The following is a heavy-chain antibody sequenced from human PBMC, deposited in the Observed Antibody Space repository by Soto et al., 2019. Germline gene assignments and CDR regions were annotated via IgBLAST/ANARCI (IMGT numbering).Heavy chain of an antibody. J-gene: IGHJ4*02. Sequence: QVQLVESGGGVVQPGRSLRLSCAASGFTFSSYAMHWVRQAPGKGLEGGAVISYDGSNKYYADSVKGRFTISRDNSKNTLYLQMNSLRAEDTAVYYCAGDPVAYCGGDCRTFDYWGQGTLVTVSS. CDR2: ISYDGSNK. CDR3: AGDPVAYCGGDCRTFDY. V-gene: IGHV3-30-3*01. D-gene: IGHD2-21*02. CDR1: GFTFSSYA.